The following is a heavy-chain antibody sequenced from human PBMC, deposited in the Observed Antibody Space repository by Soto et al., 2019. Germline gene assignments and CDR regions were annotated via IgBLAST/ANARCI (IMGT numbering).Heavy chain of an antibody. CDR3: ARTSYFYASSGYYDY. D-gene: IGHD3-22*01. J-gene: IGHJ4*02. Sequence: ASVKVSCKTSGYTFTNYCVNWVRQAPGQGLEWMGWISGYNGDTKYAQKFQGRVTMTTDTSTSTAYMEVMSLRSDDTAVYYCARTSYFYASSGYYDYWGQGTLVTVSS. CDR2: ISGYNGDT. CDR1: GYTFTNYC. V-gene: IGHV1-18*01.